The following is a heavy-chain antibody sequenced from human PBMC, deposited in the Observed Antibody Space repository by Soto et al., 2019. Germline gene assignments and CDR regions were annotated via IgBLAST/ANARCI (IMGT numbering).Heavy chain of an antibody. J-gene: IGHJ3*01. Sequence: EVQLSQFGGGLVQRGGSLRLSCEGSGFSFGDYGINWVRQAPGKGLEWVSGISGSGNQIDYSDSVDGRFTISRHNSKNMVFLQMNGLSAGDTAVYFCAKNQDWGRPDPGAFAVWAQGTTVTVSS. V-gene: IGHV3-23*01. D-gene: IGHD7-27*01. CDR1: GFSFGDYG. CDR3: AKNQDWGRPDPGAFAV. CDR2: ISGSGNQI.